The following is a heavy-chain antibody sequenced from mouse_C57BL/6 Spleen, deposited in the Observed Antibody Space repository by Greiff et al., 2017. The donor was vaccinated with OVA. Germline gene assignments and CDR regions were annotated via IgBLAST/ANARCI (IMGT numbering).Heavy chain of an antibody. Sequence: QVQLQQPGAELVMPGASVKLSCKASGYTFTSYWMHWVKQRPGQGLEWIGEIDPSDSYTNYNQKFKGKSTLTVDKSSSTAYMQLSSLTSEDSAVYYCASGGLLSYYYAMDYWGQGTSVTVSS. CDR2: IDPSDSYT. V-gene: IGHV1-69*01. CDR3: ASGGLLSYYYAMDY. J-gene: IGHJ4*01. CDR1: GYTFTSYW. D-gene: IGHD2-3*01.